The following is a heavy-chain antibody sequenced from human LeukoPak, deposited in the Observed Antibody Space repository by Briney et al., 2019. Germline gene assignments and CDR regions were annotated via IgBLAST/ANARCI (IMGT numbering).Heavy chain of an antibody. CDR2: ISGSGGST. D-gene: IGHD1-26*01. V-gene: IGHV3-23*01. J-gene: IGHJ4*02. CDR3: ARDTVGATDY. Sequence: PGGSLRLSCAASGFTFSSYAMSWVRQAPGKGLEWVSAISGSGGSTYYADSVKGRFTISRDNAKNSLYLQMNSLRAEDTALYYCARDTVGATDYWGQGTLVTVSS. CDR1: GFTFSSYA.